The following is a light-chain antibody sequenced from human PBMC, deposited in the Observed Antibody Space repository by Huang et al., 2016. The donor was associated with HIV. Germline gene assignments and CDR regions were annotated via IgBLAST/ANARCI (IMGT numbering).Light chain of an antibody. J-gene: IGKJ1*01. CDR3: HQYAKSMAT. CDR1: QSVDTSY. CDR2: ETS. Sequence: VLTQSPVSVSLSLGDRLTVSCRASQSVDTSYLAWYQHKPGQSPRLRVYETSPRASGIPSRFSGSGSGRDFSLTISRLEPEDFGVYYCHQYAKSMATFGQGTKVDI. V-gene: IGKV3D-20*02.